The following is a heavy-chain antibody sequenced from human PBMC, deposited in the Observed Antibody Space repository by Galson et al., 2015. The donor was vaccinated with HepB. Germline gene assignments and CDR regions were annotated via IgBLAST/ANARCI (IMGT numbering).Heavy chain of an antibody. Sequence: SLRLSCAASGFTFSSYGMHWVRQAPGKGLEWVAVIWYDGSNKYYADSVKGRFTISRGNSKNTLYLQMNSLRAEDTAVYYCARDHPVTTDTDDEYYFDYWGQGTLVTVSS. V-gene: IGHV3-33*01. CDR2: IWYDGSNK. CDR3: ARDHPVTTDTDDEYYFDY. D-gene: IGHD4-11*01. CDR1: GFTFSSYG. J-gene: IGHJ4*02.